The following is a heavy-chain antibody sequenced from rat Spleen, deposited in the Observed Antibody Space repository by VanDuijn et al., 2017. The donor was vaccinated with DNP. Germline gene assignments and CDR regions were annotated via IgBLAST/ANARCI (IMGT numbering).Heavy chain of an antibody. J-gene: IGHJ3*01. Sequence: EVQLVESGGGPVQPGRSLKLSCVASGFIFSNYWMTWIRQAPGKGLEWVASISTGGGDTYYRDSVKGRFTISRDDAKSTLYLQMDSKRSEDTATYYCARHGDGNYGFDWFAYWGQGTLVTVSS. CDR3: ARHGDGNYGFDWFAY. V-gene: IGHV5-31*01. D-gene: IGHD1-11*01. CDR1: GFIFSNYW. CDR2: ISTGGGDT.